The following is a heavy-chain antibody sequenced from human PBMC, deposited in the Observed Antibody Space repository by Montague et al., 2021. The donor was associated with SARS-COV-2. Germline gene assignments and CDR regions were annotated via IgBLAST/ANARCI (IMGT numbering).Heavy chain of an antibody. D-gene: IGHD3-10*01. CDR1: GDSITTCY. Sequence: SETLSLTCAVSGDSITTCYWSWIRQPPGKGLEWIGYIYYTAGTNYNPSLRSRATISVDTSKNQFSLNLSSVTAADTAVYFCARYLVRGGFHAWGQGTLVTVSS. CDR3: ARYLVRGGFHA. V-gene: IGHV4-59*12. CDR2: IYYTAGT. J-gene: IGHJ5*02.